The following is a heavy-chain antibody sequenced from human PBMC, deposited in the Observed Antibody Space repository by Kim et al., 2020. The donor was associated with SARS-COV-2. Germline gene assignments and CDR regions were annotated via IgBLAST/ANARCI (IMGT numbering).Heavy chain of an antibody. D-gene: IGHD2-8*01. CDR2: IDTSTGTP. Sequence: ASVKVSCRGSGYSFTNHAINWVRQAPGQGLEWMGWIDTSTGTPTYAQGFKGRFVFSLDTSVTTAYLQITSLKTEDTALYFCARDHCTNTSCFDPWGQGTL. J-gene: IGHJ5*02. CDR3: ARDHCTNTSCFDP. CDR1: GYSFTNHA. V-gene: IGHV7-4-1*02.